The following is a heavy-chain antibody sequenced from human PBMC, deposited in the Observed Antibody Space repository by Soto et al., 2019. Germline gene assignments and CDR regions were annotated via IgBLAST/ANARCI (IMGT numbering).Heavy chain of an antibody. CDR3: ARGFRDYYDSSGYRNLFDY. CDR1: GYSFTSYW. D-gene: IGHD3-22*01. Sequence: GESLKISCKGSGYSFTSYWIGWVRQMPGKGQEWMGIIYPGDSDTRYSPSFQGQVTISADKSISTAYLQWSSLKASDTAMYYCARGFRDYYDSSGYRNLFDYWGQGTLVTVSS. V-gene: IGHV5-51*01. CDR2: IYPGDSDT. J-gene: IGHJ4*02.